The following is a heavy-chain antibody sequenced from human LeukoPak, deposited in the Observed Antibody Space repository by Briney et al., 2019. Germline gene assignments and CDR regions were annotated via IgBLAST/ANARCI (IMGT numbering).Heavy chain of an antibody. Sequence: VASVKVSCKASGYTFTSHGISWVRQAPGQGLEWMGWISAYNGNTNYAQKLQGRVTMTTDTSTSTAYMELRSLRSDDTAVYYCARVLPRLWFGELFDDAFDIWGQGTMVTVSS. D-gene: IGHD3-10*01. CDR1: GYTFTSHG. V-gene: IGHV1-18*01. CDR3: ARVLPRLWFGELFDDAFDI. J-gene: IGHJ3*02. CDR2: ISAYNGNT.